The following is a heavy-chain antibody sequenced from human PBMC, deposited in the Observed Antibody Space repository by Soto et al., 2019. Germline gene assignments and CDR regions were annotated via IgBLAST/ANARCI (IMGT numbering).Heavy chain of an antibody. D-gene: IGHD6-13*01. CDR2: IIPIFGTA. Sequence: ASVKVSCKASGGTFSSYAISWVRQAPGQGLEWMGGIIPIFGTANYAQKFQGRVTITADESTSTAYMELSSLRSEDTAVYYCARDYRSGYSSSWYNWFDPWGQGTLVTVSS. J-gene: IGHJ5*02. CDR3: ARDYRSGYSSSWYNWFDP. V-gene: IGHV1-69*13. CDR1: GGTFSSYA.